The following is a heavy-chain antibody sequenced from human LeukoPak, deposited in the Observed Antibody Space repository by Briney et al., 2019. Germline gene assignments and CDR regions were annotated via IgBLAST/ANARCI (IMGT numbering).Heavy chain of an antibody. CDR3: ARVREYDILTGYYSFDY. D-gene: IGHD3-9*01. CDR1: GYTFTSYD. Sequence: ASVKVSCKASGYTFTSYDINWVRQATGQGLEWMGWMNPNSGNTGYAQKFQGRVTTTRNTSISTAYMELSSLRSEDTAVYYCARVREYDILTGYYSFDYWGQGTLVTVSS. J-gene: IGHJ4*02. V-gene: IGHV1-8*01. CDR2: MNPNSGNT.